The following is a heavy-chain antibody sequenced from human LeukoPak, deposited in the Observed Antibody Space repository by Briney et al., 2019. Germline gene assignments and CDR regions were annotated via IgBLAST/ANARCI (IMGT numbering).Heavy chain of an antibody. Sequence: ASVKVSCKASGYTFTSYDINWVRQAPGQGLEWMGIINPSGGSTSYAQKFQGRVTMTRDTSISTAYMELSRLRSDDTAVYYCARERKEWELRGPQGPFDYWGQGTLVTVSS. D-gene: IGHD1-26*01. CDR3: ARERKEWELRGPQGPFDY. V-gene: IGHV1-46*01. CDR1: GYTFTSYD. CDR2: INPSGGST. J-gene: IGHJ4*02.